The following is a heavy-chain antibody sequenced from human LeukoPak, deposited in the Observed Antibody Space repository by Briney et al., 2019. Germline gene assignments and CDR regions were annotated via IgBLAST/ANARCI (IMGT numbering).Heavy chain of an antibody. Sequence: GRSLRLSCAASGFTFRSYGMNWVRQAPGKGLEWAAVISYDGSKTYYSDSVKGRFTISRDNSKNTLYLQMNSLRAEDTAVYYCAKGYYDSNGFYYYFDYWGQGSQVTVSS. J-gene: IGHJ4*02. CDR2: ISYDGSKT. CDR1: GFTFRSYG. CDR3: AKGYYDSNGFYYYFDY. D-gene: IGHD3-22*01. V-gene: IGHV3-30*18.